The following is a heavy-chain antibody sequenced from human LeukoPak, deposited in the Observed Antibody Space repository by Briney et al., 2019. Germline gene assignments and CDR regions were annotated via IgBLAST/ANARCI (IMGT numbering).Heavy chain of an antibody. V-gene: IGHV4-61*02. CDR3: ARDSRRGYSYGLDAFDI. CDR1: GGSISSGSYY. J-gene: IGHJ3*02. D-gene: IGHD5-18*01. CDR2: IYTSGST. Sequence: SQTLSLTCTVSGGSISSGSYYWNWIRQPAGKGLEWIGRIYTSGSTNYNPSLKSRVTISVDTSKNQFSLKLSSVTAADTAVYYCARDSRRGYSYGLDAFDIWGQGTMVTVSS.